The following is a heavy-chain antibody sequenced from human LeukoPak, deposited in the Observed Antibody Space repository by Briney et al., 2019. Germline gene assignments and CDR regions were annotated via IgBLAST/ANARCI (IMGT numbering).Heavy chain of an antibody. Sequence: SETLSLTCTVSGGSISSYYWSWSRQPPGKGLEWIGYIYYSGSTNYNPSLKSRVTISVDTSKNQFSLKLSSVTAADTAVYYCARASIAAAGINWFDPWGQGTLVTVSS. CDR1: GGSISSYY. V-gene: IGHV4-59*08. CDR3: ARASIAAAGINWFDP. D-gene: IGHD6-13*01. CDR2: IYYSGST. J-gene: IGHJ5*02.